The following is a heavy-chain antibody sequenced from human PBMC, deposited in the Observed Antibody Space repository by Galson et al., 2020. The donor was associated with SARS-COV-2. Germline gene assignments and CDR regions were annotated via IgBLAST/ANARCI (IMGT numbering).Heavy chain of an antibody. CDR3: ARGGFPYYYYMDV. CDR2: IRSRTYDGTT. CDR1: GFTFGDFA. V-gene: IGHV3-49*03. J-gene: IGHJ6*03. Sequence: GESLKISCTVAGFTFGDFAMSWFRQAPGKGLEWVGCIRSRTYDGTTEYAASVKDRFTISRDDSKNVAYLQMNSLITEDTAVYYCARGGFPYYYYMDVWGKGTTVTVSS.